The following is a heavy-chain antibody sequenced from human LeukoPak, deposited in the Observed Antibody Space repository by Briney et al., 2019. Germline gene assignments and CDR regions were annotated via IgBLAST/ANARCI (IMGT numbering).Heavy chain of an antibody. Sequence: ASVKVSCKASGGTFSSYAISWVRQAPGQGLEWMGWISAYNGNTNYAQKLQGRVTMTTDTSTSTAYMELRSLRSDDTAVYYCARDHLSNSGSYSPYIWGQGTMVTVSS. D-gene: IGHD1-26*01. CDR3: ARDHLSNSGSYSPYI. CDR2: ISAYNGNT. CDR1: GGTFSSYA. V-gene: IGHV1-18*01. J-gene: IGHJ3*02.